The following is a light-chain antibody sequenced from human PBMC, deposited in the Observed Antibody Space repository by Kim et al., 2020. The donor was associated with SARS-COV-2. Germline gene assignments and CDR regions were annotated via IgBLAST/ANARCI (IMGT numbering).Light chain of an antibody. CDR3: AAWNDSLKIWV. CDR2: SNN. V-gene: IGLV1-44*01. Sequence: ELTQPPSASGTPGQRVTISCSGSSSSIGSNTVNWYQQLPGTAPKLLIYSNNQRPSGVPDRFSGSKSGTSASLAISGLQSEDEADYYCAAWNDSLKIWVFGGGTQLTVL. CDR1: SSSIGSNT. J-gene: IGLJ3*02.